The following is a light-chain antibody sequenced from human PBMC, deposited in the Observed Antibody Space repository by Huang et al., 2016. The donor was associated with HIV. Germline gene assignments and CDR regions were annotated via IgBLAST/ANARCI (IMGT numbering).Light chain of an antibody. CDR3: QQSYRIPRT. J-gene: IGKJ2*01. CDR1: QTIDKY. CDR2: GAS. Sequence: DIQMTQFPTSLSASVEDKVTLTCRAGQTIDKYLKWYQQKSGRAPQLLIYGASNLQSGVPSSFSGRGSETHFSLTINNLQPDDSATYYCQQSYRIPRTFGQWTKLEI. V-gene: IGKV1-39*01.